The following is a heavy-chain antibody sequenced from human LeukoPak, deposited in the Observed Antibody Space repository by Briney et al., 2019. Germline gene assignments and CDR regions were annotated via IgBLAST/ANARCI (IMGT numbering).Heavy chain of an antibody. CDR3: ARGAGSWYWIDY. Sequence: ASVKVSCKASGYTFTSYDINWVRQATGQGLEWMGWMNPNSGNTGYAQKFQGRVTMTRHTSISTAYMELSSLRSEDTAVYYCARGAGSWYWIDYWGQGTLVTVSS. CDR2: MNPNSGNT. V-gene: IGHV1-8*01. J-gene: IGHJ4*03. D-gene: IGHD6-13*01. CDR1: GYTFTSYD.